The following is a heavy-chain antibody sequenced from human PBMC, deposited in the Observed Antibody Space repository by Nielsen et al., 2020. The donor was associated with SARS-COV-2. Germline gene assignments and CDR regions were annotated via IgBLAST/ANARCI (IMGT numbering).Heavy chain of an antibody. CDR1: GFTFDDYA. V-gene: IGHV3-9*01. Sequence: SLKISCAASGFTFDDYAMHWVRQAPGKGLEWVSGISWNSGSIGYADSVKGRFTISRDNAKNSLYLQMNSLRAEDTALYYCAKALSYYDILTGYYVYYYYGMDVWGQGTTVTVSS. CDR2: ISWNSGSI. CDR3: AKALSYYDILTGYYVYYYYGMDV. J-gene: IGHJ6*02. D-gene: IGHD3-9*01.